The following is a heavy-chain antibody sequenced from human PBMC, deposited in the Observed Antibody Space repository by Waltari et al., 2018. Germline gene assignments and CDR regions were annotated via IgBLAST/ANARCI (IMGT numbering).Heavy chain of an antibody. D-gene: IGHD3-3*01. Sequence: EVKLVESGGILVQPGGSLRLSCAASGLSLTSYEMNWVRQAPGKLGEGVSIIRSSWSMIFYAGSVSGRFTVSRDTANNILHLDMNSLRADDSAVYYCVREAYDFWTGYYREFDFWGQGTRVTVSP. J-gene: IGHJ4*02. CDR1: GLSLTSYE. CDR2: IRSSWSMI. V-gene: IGHV3-48*03. CDR3: VREAYDFWTGYYREFDF.